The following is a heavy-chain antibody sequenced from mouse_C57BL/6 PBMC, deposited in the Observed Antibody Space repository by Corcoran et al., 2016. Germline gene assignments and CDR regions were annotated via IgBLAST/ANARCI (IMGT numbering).Heavy chain of an antibody. Sequence: QILVVQYGPELKKPGETFKMSCKASGYTFSKCPLHWVKQAPGKGFKWRGMIYTDTGEPTYAEEIKGRIAFSFQTSASTAYLQINNLKNEDTATYFGVSSIYYYGSSSAMDYWGQGTSVTVSS. J-gene: IGHJ4*01. CDR1: GYTFSKCP. CDR2: IYTDTGEP. V-gene: IGHV9-1*01. D-gene: IGHD1-1*01. CDR3: VSSIYYYGSSSAMDY.